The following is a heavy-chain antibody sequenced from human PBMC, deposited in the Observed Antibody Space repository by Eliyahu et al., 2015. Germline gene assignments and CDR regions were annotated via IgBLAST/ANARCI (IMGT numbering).Heavy chain of an antibody. Sequence: EVQLVXSGGGLVQPGGSLRLSCAASGFSFSTYLMNWVRQAPGKGLEWVAYISTSSGTIHYADSVKGRFTISRDNAKNSLYLQMNSLRDEDTAIYYCATDYSYWGQGTLVTVSS. V-gene: IGHV3-48*02. D-gene: IGHD3-16*01. CDR3: ATDYSY. CDR1: GFSFSTYL. CDR2: ISTSSGTI. J-gene: IGHJ4*02.